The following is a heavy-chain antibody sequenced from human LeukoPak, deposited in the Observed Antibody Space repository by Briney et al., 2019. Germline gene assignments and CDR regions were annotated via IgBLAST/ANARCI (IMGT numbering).Heavy chain of an antibody. CDR1: GYTFTSYG. J-gene: IGHJ4*02. Sequence: ASVKVSCKASGYTFTSYGISWVRQAPGQGLEWMGWISAYNGNTNYAQKLQGRVTMTTDTSTSTAYMELRSLRSDDTAVYYCARVLGYYDSRGYYYSGNWGQGTLVTVSS. D-gene: IGHD3-22*01. V-gene: IGHV1-18*01. CDR2: ISAYNGNT. CDR3: ARVLGYYDSRGYYYSGN.